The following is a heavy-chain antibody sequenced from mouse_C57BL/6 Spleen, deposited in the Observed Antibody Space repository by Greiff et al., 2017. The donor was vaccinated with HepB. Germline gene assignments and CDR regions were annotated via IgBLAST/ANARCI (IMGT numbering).Heavy chain of an antibody. CDR1: GFTFSDYY. D-gene: IGHD2-4*01. CDR3: ARERDYDGVDY. CDR2: INYDGSST. J-gene: IGHJ2*01. V-gene: IGHV5-16*01. Sequence: EVMLVESEGGLVQPGSSMKLSCTASGFTFSDYYMAWVRQVPEKGLEWVANINYDGSSTYYLDSLKSRFIISRDNAKNILYLQMSSLKSEDTATYYCARERDYDGVDYWGQGTTLTVSS.